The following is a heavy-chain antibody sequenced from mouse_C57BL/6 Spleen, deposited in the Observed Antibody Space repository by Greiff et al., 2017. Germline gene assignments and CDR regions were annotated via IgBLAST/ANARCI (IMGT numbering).Heavy chain of an antibody. D-gene: IGHD3-2*02. V-gene: IGHV1-80*01. CDR1: GYAFSSYW. J-gene: IGHJ4*01. CDR2: IYPGDGDT. CDR3: ARSGDSSGYDYAMDY. Sequence: VQLQQSGAELVKPGASVKISCKASGYAFSSYWMNWVKQRPGKGLEWIGQIYPGDGDTNYNGKFKGKATLTADKSSSTAYMQLSSLTSEDSAVYFCARSGDSSGYDYAMDYWGQGTSVTVSS.